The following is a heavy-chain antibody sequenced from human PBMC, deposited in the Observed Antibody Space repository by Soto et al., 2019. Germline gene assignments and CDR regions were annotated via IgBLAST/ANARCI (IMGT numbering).Heavy chain of an antibody. J-gene: IGHJ6*02. CDR2: IYHSGST. D-gene: IGHD3-10*01. CDR1: GGSISSYY. CDR3: ARDLXVRGVMIGPDHYSGMDV. Sequence: SVTLSLTCTVSGGSISSYYWSWIRQPPGKGLEWIGYIYHSGSTNYNPSLKSRVTISVDTSKNQFSLKLSSVTAADTAVYYCARDLXVRGVMIGPDHYSGMDVWGQGTTVTVSS. V-gene: IGHV4-59*01.